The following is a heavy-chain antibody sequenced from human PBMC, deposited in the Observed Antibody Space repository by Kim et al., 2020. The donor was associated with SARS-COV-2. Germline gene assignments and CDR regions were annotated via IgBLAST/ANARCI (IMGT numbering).Heavy chain of an antibody. D-gene: IGHD2-15*01. CDR2: ISAYNGNT. V-gene: IGHV1-18*04. Sequence: ASVKVSCKASGYTFTSYGISWVRQAPGQGLEWMGWISAYNGNTNYAQKLQGRVTMTTDTSTSTAYMELRSLRSDDTAVYYCARDLGYCSGGSCYSYFDYWGQGTLVTDSS. CDR1: GYTFTSYG. CDR3: ARDLGYCSGGSCYSYFDY. J-gene: IGHJ4*02.